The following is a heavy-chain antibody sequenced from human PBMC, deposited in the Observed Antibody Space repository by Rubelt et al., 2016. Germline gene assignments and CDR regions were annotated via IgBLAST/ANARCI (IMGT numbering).Heavy chain of an antibody. D-gene: IGHD4-17*01. CDR3: ARANHGDYEDY. J-gene: IGHJ4*02. CDR2: IDAGNGDT. CDR1: GYTFTNYG. V-gene: IGHV1-3*01. Sequence: QVQLVQSGAEAKKPGASVKVSCKASGYTFTNYGMHWVRPAPGQRLEWMGWIDAGNGDTKYSQKLKDRVSITRDASANTAYMELSSLRSEDTAVYYCARANHGDYEDYWGQGTLVTVSS.